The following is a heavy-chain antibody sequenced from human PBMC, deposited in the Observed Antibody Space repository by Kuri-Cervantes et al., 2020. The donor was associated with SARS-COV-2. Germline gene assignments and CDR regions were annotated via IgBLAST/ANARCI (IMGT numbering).Heavy chain of an antibody. D-gene: IGHD2-21*01. CDR2: TSSDGSNK. V-gene: IGHV3-30*19. CDR3: ARDTELGMWSGGYFDL. J-gene: IGHJ2*01. CDR1: GFTFSSYA. Sequence: GESLKISCAASGFTFSSYAFQWVRQAPGKGLEWVALTSSDGSNKYYADSVKGRFTISRDNSKNTLYLQMNSPRTDDTAVYYCARDTELGMWSGGYFDLWGRGTLVTVSS.